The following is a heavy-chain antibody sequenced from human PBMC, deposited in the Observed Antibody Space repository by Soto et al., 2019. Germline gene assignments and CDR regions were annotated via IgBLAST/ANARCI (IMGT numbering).Heavy chain of an antibody. V-gene: IGHV1-2*06. CDR2: INPNSGGT. CDR3: ARDISSIYCTGDKCFYNMDV. Sequence: ASVKVSCKASGYTFSGYYIHWVRRAPGQGLEWMGRINPNSGGTDYAQNFQGRVTITRDTSIRTVFMELSSLTSDDTAVYYCARDISSIYCTGDKCFYNMDVWGQGTTVTVSS. CDR1: GYTFSGYY. J-gene: IGHJ6*03. D-gene: IGHD2-8*02.